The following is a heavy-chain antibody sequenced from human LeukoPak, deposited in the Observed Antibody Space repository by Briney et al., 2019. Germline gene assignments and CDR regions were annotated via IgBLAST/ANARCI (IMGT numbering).Heavy chain of an antibody. D-gene: IGHD2/OR15-2a*01. CDR1: GFTFSSYA. V-gene: IGHV3-23*01. J-gene: IGHJ4*02. CDR3: AKSRSGKYYRSLGD. Sequence: GGSLRLSCAASGFTFSSYAMSWVRQAPGKGLEWVSVISGSGGNTYYADSVKGRFTISRDNSKNTLYLQMNSLRVEDTAVYYCAKSRSGKYYRSLGDWGQGTLVTVSS. CDR2: ISGSGGNT.